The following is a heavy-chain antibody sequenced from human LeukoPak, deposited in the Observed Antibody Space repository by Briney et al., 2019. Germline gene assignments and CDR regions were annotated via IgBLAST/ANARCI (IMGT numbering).Heavy chain of an antibody. Sequence: SQTLSLTCTVSGGSISGGDYYWSWIRQPPGKGLEWIGCIYYSGSTYYNPPLKSRVTISVDRSMNQFSLKLTSVTAADTAKYYCARDVSPFCGGDCYPDFWGQGTLVTASS. CDR1: GGSISGGDYY. CDR2: IYYSGST. D-gene: IGHD2-21*02. CDR3: ARDVSPFCGGDCYPDF. V-gene: IGHV4-30-4*01. J-gene: IGHJ4*02.